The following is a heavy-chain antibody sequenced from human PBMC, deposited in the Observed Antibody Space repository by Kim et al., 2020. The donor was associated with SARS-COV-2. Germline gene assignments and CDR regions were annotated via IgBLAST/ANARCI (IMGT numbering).Heavy chain of an antibody. Sequence: GGSLRLSCAASGFTFSNAWMSWVRQAPGKGLEWVGRIKSKTDGGTTDYAAPVKGRFTISRDDSKNTLYLQMNSLKTEDTAVYYCTTAPDLGHYYYYGMDVWGQGTTVTVSS. CDR1: GFTFSNAW. CDR2: IKSKTDGGTT. V-gene: IGHV3-15*01. J-gene: IGHJ6*02. CDR3: TTAPDLGHYYYYGMDV.